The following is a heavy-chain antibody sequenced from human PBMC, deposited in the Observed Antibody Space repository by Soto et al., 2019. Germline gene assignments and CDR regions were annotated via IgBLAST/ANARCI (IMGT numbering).Heavy chain of an antibody. CDR1: GGSINSGAYY. V-gene: IGHV4-31*03. D-gene: IGHD3-22*01. CDR3: ARDVGYYDSSGPPRSGMDV. CDR2: IYYSGST. J-gene: IGHJ6*02. Sequence: SETLSLTCSVAGGSINSGAYYWSWIRQHPGKGLEWIGYIYYSGSTYYNPSLKSRVTISVDTSKNQFSLKLSSVTAADTAVYYCARDVGYYDSSGPPRSGMDVWGQGTTVTVSS.